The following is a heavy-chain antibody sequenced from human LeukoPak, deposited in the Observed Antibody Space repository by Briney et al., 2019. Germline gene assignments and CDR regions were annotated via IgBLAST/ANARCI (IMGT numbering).Heavy chain of an antibody. V-gene: IGHV1-2*02. J-gene: IGHJ6*04. CDR2: TNPNSGGT. CDR1: GYTFTGYY. D-gene: IGHD2-2*01. Sequence: ASVKVSCQASGYTFTGYYMHWVRQAPGQGLEWMGWTNPNSGGTNYAPKFQGRVTMTRDTSISTAYMELTRVRSDDTDVYYCARSSTSFLMDDWGKGTTVTVSS. CDR3: ARSSTSFLMDD.